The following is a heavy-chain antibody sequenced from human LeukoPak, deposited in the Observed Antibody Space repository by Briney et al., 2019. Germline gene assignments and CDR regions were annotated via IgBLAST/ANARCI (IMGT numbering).Heavy chain of an antibody. V-gene: IGHV4-34*01. Sequence: PSETLSLTCAVYGGSFSGYYWSWIRQPPGKGLEWIGEINHSGSTNYNPSLKSRVTISVDTTKNQFSLKLSSVTAADTAVYYCARAKDAFDYWGQGTLVTVSS. CDR3: ARAKDAFDY. CDR1: GGSFSGYY. CDR2: INHSGST. J-gene: IGHJ4*02.